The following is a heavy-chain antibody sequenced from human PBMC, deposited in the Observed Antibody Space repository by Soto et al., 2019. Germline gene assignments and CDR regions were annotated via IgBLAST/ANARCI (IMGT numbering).Heavy chain of an antibody. CDR2: ISGSGGST. CDR1: GFTFSSYA. V-gene: IGHV3-23*01. CDR3: AKDLGRYIWSGPPRGMDV. Sequence: LRLSCAASGFTFSSYAMSWVRQAPGKGLEWVSAISGSGGSTYYADSVKGRFTISRDNSKNTLYLQMNSLRAEDTAVYYCAKDLGRYIWSGPPRGMDVWGQGTTVTVSS. D-gene: IGHD3-3*01. J-gene: IGHJ6*02.